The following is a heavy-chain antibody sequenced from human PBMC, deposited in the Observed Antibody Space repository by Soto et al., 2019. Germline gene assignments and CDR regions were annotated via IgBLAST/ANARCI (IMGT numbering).Heavy chain of an antibody. CDR1: GFTFSDYY. Sequence: GGSLRLSCAASGFTFSDYYMSWIRQAPGKGLEWVSYISSSGSTIYYADSVKGRFTISRDNAKSSLYLQMNSLRAEDTAVYYCARAPTYYYDSSGPDAFDIWGQGTMVTVSS. CDR3: ARAPTYYYDSSGPDAFDI. D-gene: IGHD3-22*01. CDR2: ISSSGSTI. V-gene: IGHV3-11*01. J-gene: IGHJ3*02.